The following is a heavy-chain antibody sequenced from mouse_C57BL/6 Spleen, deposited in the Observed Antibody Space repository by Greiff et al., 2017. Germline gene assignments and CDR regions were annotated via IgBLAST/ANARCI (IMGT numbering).Heavy chain of an antibody. V-gene: IGHV5-16*01. CDR3: ARARGVFDWYFDY. CDR1: GFTFSDHY. J-gene: IGHJ2*01. D-gene: IGHD2-4*01. CDR2: INYDGSYT. Sequence: EVQLVESEGGLVKPGSSMKLSCTASGFTFSDHYMAWVRQVPEKGLEWVAKINYDGSYTYYLHSLKGSFIISRDNAKNILYLQMSSLKSEDTATYYCARARGVFDWYFDYWGQGTTLTVSS.